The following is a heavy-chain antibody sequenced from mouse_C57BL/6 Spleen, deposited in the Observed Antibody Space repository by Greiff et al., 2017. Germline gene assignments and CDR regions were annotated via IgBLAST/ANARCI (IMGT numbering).Heavy chain of an antibody. CDR3: ARSPIISTDRYYFDY. V-gene: IGHV1-72*01. CDR2: IDPNSGGT. D-gene: IGHD1-1*01. Sequence: VQLQQPGAELVKPGASVKLSCKASGYTFTSYWMHWVKQRPGRGLEWIGRIDPNSGGTKYNEKFKSKATLTVDKPSSTAYMQLSSLTSEDSAVYDCARSPIISTDRYYFDYWGQGTKVTVSS. CDR1: GYTFTSYW. J-gene: IGHJ2*01.